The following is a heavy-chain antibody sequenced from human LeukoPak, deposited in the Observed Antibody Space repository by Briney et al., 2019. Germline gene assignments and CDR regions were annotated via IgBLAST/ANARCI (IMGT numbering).Heavy chain of an antibody. CDR2: INGSGGST. V-gene: IGHV3-23*01. D-gene: IGHD3-3*01. CDR1: GFTFSSYA. J-gene: IGHJ4*02. Sequence: GGSLRLSCAASGFTFSSYAMSWVRQAPGKGLEWVSAINGSGGSTYYADSVKGRFTISRDNSKNTLYLQMNSLRAEDTAVYYCAKRHYDFWSGYQNQMYYFDYWGQGTLVTVSS. CDR3: AKRHYDFWSGYQNQMYYFDY.